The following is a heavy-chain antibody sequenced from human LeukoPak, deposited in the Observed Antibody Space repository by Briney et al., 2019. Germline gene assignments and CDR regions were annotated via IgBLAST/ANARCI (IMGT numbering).Heavy chain of an antibody. CDR1: DYTISSGYY. J-gene: IGHJ1*01. Sequence: SETLSLTCAVSDYTISSGYYWAWIRQPPGKGLEWIGSIYRSGSTHYNPSLKSRLTISVDTSKNQFSLNLSSVTAADTAVYYCAKDGGSYSIAEYFQHWGQGTLVTVSS. CDR2: IYRSGST. D-gene: IGHD1-26*01. V-gene: IGHV4-38-2*02. CDR3: AKDGGSYSIAEYFQH.